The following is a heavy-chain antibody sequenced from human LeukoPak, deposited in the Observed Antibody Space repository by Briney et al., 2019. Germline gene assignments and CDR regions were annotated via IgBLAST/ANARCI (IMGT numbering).Heavy chain of an antibody. J-gene: IGHJ5*02. V-gene: IGHV1-18*01. D-gene: IGHD6-19*01. CDR3: ARGIAVAGTLSINWFDP. CDR2: ISAYNGNT. Sequence: ASVNVSCKASGYTFTSYGISWVRQAPGQGLEWMGWISAYNGNTNYAQKLQGRVTMTTDTSTSTAYMELRSLRSDDTAVYYCARGIAVAGTLSINWFDPWGQGTLVTVSS. CDR1: GYTFTSYG.